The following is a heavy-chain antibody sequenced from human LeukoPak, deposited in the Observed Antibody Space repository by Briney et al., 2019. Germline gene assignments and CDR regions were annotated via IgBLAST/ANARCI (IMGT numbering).Heavy chain of an antibody. CDR3: ARNSGYDSSHEY. Sequence: ASVKVSCKASGYTFTGYYMHWVRQAPGQGLEGMGWINPNSGGANYAQKFQGRVTMTRDTSISTAYMELSRLRSDDTAVYYCARNSGYDSSHEYWGQGTLVTVSS. CDR1: GYTFTGYY. CDR2: INPNSGGA. J-gene: IGHJ4*02. D-gene: IGHD5-12*01. V-gene: IGHV1-2*02.